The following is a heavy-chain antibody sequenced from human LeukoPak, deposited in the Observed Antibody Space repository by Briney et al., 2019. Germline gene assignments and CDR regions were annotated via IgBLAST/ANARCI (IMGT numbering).Heavy chain of an antibody. Sequence: PSETLSLTCTVSRVSLRSRNSYWGWIRPPPGKGLEWIGSIYYSGNTYYNASLKSQVSISIDTSKNQFPLKLTSVTAADTAVYYCARDQYYDVSTYYEIDYWGQGTLVTVSS. V-gene: IGHV4-39*02. CDR2: IYYSGNT. CDR1: RVSLRSRNSY. CDR3: ARDQYYDVSTYYEIDY. D-gene: IGHD3-22*01. J-gene: IGHJ4*02.